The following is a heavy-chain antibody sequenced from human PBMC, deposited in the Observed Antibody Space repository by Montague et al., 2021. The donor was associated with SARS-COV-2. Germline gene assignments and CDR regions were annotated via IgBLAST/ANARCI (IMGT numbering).Heavy chain of an antibody. V-gene: IGHV4-59*08. CDR2: IYYSGST. D-gene: IGHD3-10*01. CDR1: GGSISSYY. CDR3: ARAGSGSYSFYYYYGMDV. Sequence: SETLSLTCTVSGGSISSYYWSWIRQPPGKGLEWIGYIYYSGSTNYNPSLKSRVTISVDTSKNQFSQKLSSVTAAATAVYYCARAGSGSYSFYYYYGMDVWGQGTTVTVSS. J-gene: IGHJ6*02.